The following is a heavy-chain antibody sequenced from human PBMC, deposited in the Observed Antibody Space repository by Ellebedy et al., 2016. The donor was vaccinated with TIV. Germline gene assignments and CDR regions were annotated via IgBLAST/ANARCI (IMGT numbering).Heavy chain of an antibody. V-gene: IGHV4-59*01. CDR2: IYYGGST. Sequence: ESLKISXAASGFSFSDYYIYWIRQAPGKGLEWIGHIYYGGSTIYNPSLNSRVTISMDTSKNHFSLELRSVSAADTAVYYCARHSTLGGFISPNDAFDVWGQGIMVTVSS. J-gene: IGHJ3*01. D-gene: IGHD3-16*02. CDR1: GFSFSDYY. CDR3: ARHSTLGGFISPNDAFDV.